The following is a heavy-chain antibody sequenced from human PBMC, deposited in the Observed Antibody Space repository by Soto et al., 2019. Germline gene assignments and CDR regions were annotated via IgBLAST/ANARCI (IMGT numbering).Heavy chain of an antibody. V-gene: IGHV1-69*01. D-gene: IGHD3-22*01. CDR2: IIPIFGTA. CDR3: ARDIGGSGYSNYFVY. CDR1: VGTFSSYA. J-gene: IGHJ4*02. Sequence: VEASCKASVGTFSSYAISLVRQXPXQGLEWMGGIIPIFGTANYAQKFQGRVTITADESTSTAYMELSSLRSEDTAVYYCARDIGGSGYSNYFVYWGQGTLVTVAA.